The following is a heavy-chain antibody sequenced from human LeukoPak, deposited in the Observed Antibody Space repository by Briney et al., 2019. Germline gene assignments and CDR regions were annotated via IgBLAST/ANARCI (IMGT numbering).Heavy chain of an antibody. V-gene: IGHV3-7*03. Sequence: GGSLRLSCSASGLIFTTSWTTSVRPAPGKGREWVANIKQDGSTTYSVDSVKGRFTIFRDNTNISLYLQMINRGAEGAAMCYCASSVCSFSSSQWDPFDIWGQGTMVTGSS. J-gene: IGHJ3*02. CDR3: ASSVCSFSSSQWDPFDI. CDR1: GLIFTTSW. CDR2: IKQDGSTT. D-gene: IGHD2-8*01.